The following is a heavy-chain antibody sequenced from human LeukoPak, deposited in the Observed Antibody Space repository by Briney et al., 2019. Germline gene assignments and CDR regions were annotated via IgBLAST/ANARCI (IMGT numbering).Heavy chain of an antibody. CDR2: ISSSSSTI. CDR1: GFTFSSYS. V-gene: IGHV3-48*04. D-gene: IGHD4-17*01. Sequence: RGSLRLSCAASGFTFSSYSMNWVRQAPGKGLEWVSYISSSSSTIYYADSVKGRFTISRDNAKNSLYLQMNSLRAEDTAVYYCAREGSLVTTFWFDPWGQGTLVTVSS. J-gene: IGHJ5*02. CDR3: AREGSLVTTFWFDP.